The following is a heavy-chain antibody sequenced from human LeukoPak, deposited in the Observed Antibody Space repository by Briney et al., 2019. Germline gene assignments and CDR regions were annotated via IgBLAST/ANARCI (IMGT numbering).Heavy chain of an antibody. D-gene: IGHD5-12*01. CDR1: GFTFSSYA. V-gene: IGHV3-30*18. J-gene: IGHJ4*02. Sequence: GGSLRLSCAASGFTFSSYAMSWVRQAPGKGLEWVAVISYDGSNKYYADSVKGRFTISRDNSKNTLYLQMNSLRAEDTAVYYCAKDGTIAYSGYEWMAAAGHFDYWGQGTLVTVSS. CDR2: ISYDGSNK. CDR3: AKDGTIAYSGYEWMAAAGHFDY.